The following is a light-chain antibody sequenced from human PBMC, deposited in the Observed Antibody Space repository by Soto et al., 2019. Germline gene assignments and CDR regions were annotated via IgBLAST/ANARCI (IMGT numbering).Light chain of an antibody. CDR3: QQGYTTPIT. CDR2: AAS. Sequence: DIQMTQSPSSLSASVGDRVTITFRASQSISGYLNWYQQKPGRAPKLLIYAASSLQSGVPSRFSGSGSGTDFTLTISSLQPEDFATYHCQQGYTTPITFGQGTRLEIK. CDR1: QSISGY. V-gene: IGKV1-39*01. J-gene: IGKJ5*01.